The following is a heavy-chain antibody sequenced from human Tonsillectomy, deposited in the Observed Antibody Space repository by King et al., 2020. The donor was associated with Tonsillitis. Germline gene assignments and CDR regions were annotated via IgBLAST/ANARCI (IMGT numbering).Heavy chain of an antibody. D-gene: IGHD3-3*01. CDR1: GFTFSNAW. V-gene: IGHV3-15*01. J-gene: IGHJ4*02. Sequence: VQLVESGGGLVKPGGSLRLSCAASGFTFSNAWMSWVRQAPGKGLEWVGRIKSKTDGGTTDYAAPVKGRFTISRDESKKTLYLQMNSLKTEDTAVYYCTTEDFWSGYFDYWGQGTLVTVSS. CDR3: TTEDFWSGYFDY. CDR2: IKSKTDGGTT.